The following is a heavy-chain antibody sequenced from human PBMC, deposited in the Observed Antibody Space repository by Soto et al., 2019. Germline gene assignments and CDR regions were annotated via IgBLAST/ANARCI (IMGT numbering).Heavy chain of an antibody. CDR3: AKGHGDNDYGDWYYFDY. D-gene: IGHD4-17*01. CDR1: GFTFSSYG. J-gene: IGHJ4*02. CDR2: ISWNSGSI. Sequence: PGGSLRLSCAASGFTFSSYGMHWVRQAPGKGLEWVSGISWNSGSIGYADSVKGRFTISRDNAKNSLYLQMNSLRAEDTALYYCAKGHGDNDYGDWYYFDYWGQGTLVTVSS. V-gene: IGHV3-9*01.